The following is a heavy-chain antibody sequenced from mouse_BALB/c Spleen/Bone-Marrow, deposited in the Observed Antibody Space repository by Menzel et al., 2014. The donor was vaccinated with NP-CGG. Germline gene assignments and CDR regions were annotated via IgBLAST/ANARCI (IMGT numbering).Heavy chain of an antibody. Sequence: QVQLQQSGPGLVAPSQSLSITCTVSGFSLTDCGVSWIRQPPGKGLEWLGVIWGGGSTYYNSALKSRLSISKDNSKSQDFLKMNSLQTDDTAMYYCARIYFDFDGFAYWGQGTLVTVSA. D-gene: IGHD2-4*01. V-gene: IGHV2-6-5*01. CDR3: ARIYFDFDGFAY. J-gene: IGHJ3*01. CDR2: IWGGGST. CDR1: GFSLTDCG.